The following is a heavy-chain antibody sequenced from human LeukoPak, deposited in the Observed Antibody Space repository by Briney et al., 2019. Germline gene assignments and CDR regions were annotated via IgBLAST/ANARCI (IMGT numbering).Heavy chain of an antibody. CDR1: GGSISSGGSC. CDR3: ARHTAFDI. V-gene: IGHV4-30-2*01. J-gene: IGHJ3*02. Sequence: PSQTLSLSCAVSGGSISSGGSCWGWIRQPPGKGLEWIGYIYHSGSTYYNPSLKSRVTISVDTSKNQFSLKLSSVTAADTAVYYCARHTAFDIWGQGTMVTVSS. CDR2: IYHSGST.